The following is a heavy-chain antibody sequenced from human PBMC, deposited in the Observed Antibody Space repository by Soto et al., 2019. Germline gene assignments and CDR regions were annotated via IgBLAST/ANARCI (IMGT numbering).Heavy chain of an antibody. D-gene: IGHD2-15*01. J-gene: IGHJ4*02. V-gene: IGHV3-30*03. Sequence: ESGGGVVQPGRSLRLSCATSGFSFTSYPIHWVRQAPGKGLEWVAVISYDGSNEYYADSVKVRFTTSRDSPKNTVYLQMIGLRPEDTAVYYCARGSGWQLTEWGQGALVTVSS. CDR1: GFSFTSYP. CDR3: ARGSGWQLTE. CDR2: ISYDGSNE.